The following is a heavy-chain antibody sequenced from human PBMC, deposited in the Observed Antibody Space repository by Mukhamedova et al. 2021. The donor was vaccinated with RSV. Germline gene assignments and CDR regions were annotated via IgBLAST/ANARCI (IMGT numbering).Heavy chain of an antibody. Sequence: SDGSSISYAGFVKGRFTTSRDNGKNTLYLQKNSLRDEHTAVYYCARDGVPYYYDSSAYARYFDYWGQGILVTVSS. D-gene: IGHD3-22*01. J-gene: IGHJ4*02. V-gene: IGHV3-74*01. CDR2: SDGSSI. CDR3: ARDGVPYYYDSSAYARYFDY.